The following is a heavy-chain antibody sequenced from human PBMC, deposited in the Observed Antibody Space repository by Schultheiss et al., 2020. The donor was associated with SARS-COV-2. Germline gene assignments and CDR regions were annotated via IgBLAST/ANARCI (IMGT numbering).Heavy chain of an antibody. D-gene: IGHD3-10*01. CDR1: GYIFTGYY. J-gene: IGHJ6*02. Sequence: ASVKVSCKASGYIFTGYYMHWVRQAPGQGLEWMGWINPNSGGTNYAQKFQRWVTMTRDTSISTGYMELNRLRSDDTAVYYCARGWSYPNDHHGMDVWGQGTTVTVSS. CDR3: ARGWSYPNDHHGMDV. CDR2: INPNSGGT. V-gene: IGHV1-2*04.